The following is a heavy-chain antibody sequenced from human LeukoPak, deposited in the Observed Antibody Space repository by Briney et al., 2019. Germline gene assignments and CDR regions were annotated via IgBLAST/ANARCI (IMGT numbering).Heavy chain of an antibody. J-gene: IGHJ4*02. D-gene: IGHD6-19*01. CDR2: ISGSGGST. Sequence: GGSLRLSCAASGFTFSSYGMSWVRQAPGKGLEWVSAISGSGGSTYYADSVKGRFTISRDNSKNTLYLQMNGLRAEDTAVYYCARGPGLAVTGTDWGQGTLVTVSS. CDR1: GFTFSSYG. V-gene: IGHV3-23*01. CDR3: ARGPGLAVTGTD.